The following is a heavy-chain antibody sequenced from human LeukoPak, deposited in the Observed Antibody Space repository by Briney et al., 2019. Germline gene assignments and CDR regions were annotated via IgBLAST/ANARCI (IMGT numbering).Heavy chain of an antibody. CDR2: IYPRGST. V-gene: IGHV4-30-2*01. CDR3: ARFSPRAVGHYLDS. J-gene: IGHJ4*02. CDR1: GDSISRGSYS. D-gene: IGHD1-26*01. Sequence: PSETLSLTCVVSGDSISRGSYSWTWIRQAPGKGLEWIGYIYPRGSTYYNPSLKSRVTMSIDKSQNRFSLNLTSVTAADTAVYFCARFSPRAVGHYLDSWGQGTLVTVSS.